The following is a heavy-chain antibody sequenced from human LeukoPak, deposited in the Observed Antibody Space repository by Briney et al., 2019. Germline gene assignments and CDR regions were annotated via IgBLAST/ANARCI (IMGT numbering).Heavy chain of an antibody. Sequence: GGSLRLSCAASGFTFSSYSMNWVRQAPGKGLEWVSAISGSGGSTYYADSVKGRFTISRDNSKNTLYLQMNSLRAEDTAVYYCAKGITIFPNWFDPWGQGTLVTVSS. CDR1: GFTFSSYS. J-gene: IGHJ5*02. D-gene: IGHD3-3*01. V-gene: IGHV3-23*01. CDR2: ISGSGGST. CDR3: AKGITIFPNWFDP.